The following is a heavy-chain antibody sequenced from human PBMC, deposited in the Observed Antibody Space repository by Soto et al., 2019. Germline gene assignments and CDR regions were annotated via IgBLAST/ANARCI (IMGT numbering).Heavy chain of an antibody. Sequence: ASVKVSCKASGYTFTSYAMHWVRQAPGQRLEWMGWINAGNGNTKYSRKFQGRVTITRDTSASTAYMELSSLRSEDTAVYYCARAHDYGDYMRYYYYGMDVWGQGTTVTVSS. J-gene: IGHJ6*02. CDR3: ARAHDYGDYMRYYYYGMDV. D-gene: IGHD4-17*01. CDR2: INAGNGNT. CDR1: GYTFTSYA. V-gene: IGHV1-3*01.